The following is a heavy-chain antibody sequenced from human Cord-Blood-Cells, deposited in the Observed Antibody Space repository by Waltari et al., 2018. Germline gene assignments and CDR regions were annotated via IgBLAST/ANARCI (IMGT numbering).Heavy chain of an antibody. CDR1: GGTFSSYA. D-gene: IGHD6-13*01. V-gene: IGHV1-69*01. CDR3: ARDEQQLVHYYGMDV. Sequence: QVQLVQCGAEVKKPESSVQLSCKASGGTFSSYALSWVRPAPGQGREWMGGIIPIFGTANYAQKFQGRVTITADASTSTAYMELSSLRSEDTAVYYCARDEQQLVHYYGMDVWGQGTTVTVSS. CDR2: IIPIFGTA. J-gene: IGHJ6*02.